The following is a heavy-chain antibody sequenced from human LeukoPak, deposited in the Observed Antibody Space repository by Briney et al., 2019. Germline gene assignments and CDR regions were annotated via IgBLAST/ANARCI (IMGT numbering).Heavy chain of an antibody. J-gene: IGHJ4*02. CDR3: AKSGYSGYDYWFDY. V-gene: IGHV3-23*01. CDR2: ISGSGGST. D-gene: IGHD5-12*01. CDR1: GFTVSSNY. Sequence: GGSLRLSCAASGFTVSSNYMSWVRQAPGKGLEWVSAISGSGGSTYYADSVKGRFTISRDNSKNTLYLQMNSLRAEDTAVYYCAKSGYSGYDYWFDYWGQGTLVTVSS.